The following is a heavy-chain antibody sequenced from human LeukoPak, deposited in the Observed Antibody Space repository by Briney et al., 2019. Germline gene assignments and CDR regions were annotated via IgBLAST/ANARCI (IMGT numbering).Heavy chain of an antibody. Sequence: SVTVSCKASGGTFSSYAISWVRQAPGQGLEWMGGIIPIFGTAIYAQKFQGRVTITADESTSTAYMELSSLRSEDTAVYYCASGAAVAGKKGFDYWGQGTLVTVSS. CDR3: ASGAAVAGKKGFDY. V-gene: IGHV1-69*13. J-gene: IGHJ4*02. CDR2: IIPIFGTA. CDR1: GGTFSSYA. D-gene: IGHD6-19*01.